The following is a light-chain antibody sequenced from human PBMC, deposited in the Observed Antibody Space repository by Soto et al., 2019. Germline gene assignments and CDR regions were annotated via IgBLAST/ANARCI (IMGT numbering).Light chain of an antibody. V-gene: IGLV2-14*01. Sequence: QSLLTQPASVSGSPGQSITISCTGTSSDVGGYKYVSWYQQHPGKAPKLMIYEVSNRPSGVSNRFSGSKSGNTASLTISRLQAEDEADYYCSSYTSSSTPYVFGTGTKVTV. CDR1: SSDVGGYKY. CDR2: EVS. CDR3: SSYTSSSTPYV. J-gene: IGLJ1*01.